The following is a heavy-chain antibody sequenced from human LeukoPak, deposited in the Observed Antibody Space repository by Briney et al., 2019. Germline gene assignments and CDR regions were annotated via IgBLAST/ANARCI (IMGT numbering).Heavy chain of an antibody. V-gene: IGHV3-66*01. CDR3: ARANGGNMWRGHYFDC. CDR1: GLTVSSNY. Sequence: GGSLRLSCAASGLTVSSNYMSWVRQAPGKGLEWLSVIYNGDMTYYADSVKGRFTISRDNSENTLYLQMNNLRAEDTAVYYCARANGGNMWRGHYFDCWGQGTLVTVSS. D-gene: IGHD4-23*01. J-gene: IGHJ4*02. CDR2: IYNGDMT.